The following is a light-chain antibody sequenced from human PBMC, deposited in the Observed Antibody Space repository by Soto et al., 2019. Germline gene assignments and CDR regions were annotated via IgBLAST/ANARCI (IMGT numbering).Light chain of an antibody. Sequence: DIQMTQSPSTLSASVGDRVTITCRASQSISSWLAWYQQKPGKAPKLLIYKASSLESGVPSRFSGSGSGTEFTLTISSLQPDDVATYYCQQYNSYSPFGQGTKVEIK. CDR1: QSISSW. CDR3: QQYNSYSP. J-gene: IGKJ1*01. V-gene: IGKV1-5*03. CDR2: KAS.